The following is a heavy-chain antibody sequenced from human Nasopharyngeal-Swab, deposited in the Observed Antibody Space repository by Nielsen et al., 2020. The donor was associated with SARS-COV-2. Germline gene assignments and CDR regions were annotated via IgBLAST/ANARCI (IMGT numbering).Heavy chain of an antibody. J-gene: IGHJ4*02. CDR1: EFTFSSYG. V-gene: IGHV3-30*18. D-gene: IGHD6-13*01. Sequence: GESLKISCAASEFTFSSYGMHWVRQAPGKGLEWVAVISYDGSNKYYADSVKGRFTISRDNSKNTLYLQMNSLRAEDTAVYYCAKATGYSSSWELNYFDYWGQGALVTVSS. CDR2: ISYDGSNK. CDR3: AKATGYSSSWELNYFDY.